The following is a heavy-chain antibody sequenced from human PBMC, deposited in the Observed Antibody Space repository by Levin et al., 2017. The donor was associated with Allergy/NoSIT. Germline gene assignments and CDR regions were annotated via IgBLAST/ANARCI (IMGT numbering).Heavy chain of an antibody. CDR2: TSSSGITK. V-gene: IGHV3-11*01. CDR3: ARRMRHHSNAPWSFDH. D-gene: IGHD4-11*01. Sequence: PGGSLRLSCAASGFIFSDYYMNWIRHTPGKGLEWVSYTSSSGITKYYADSVKGRFTVSRDNAKNSLYLQMNSLRVEDTAVSFCARRMRHHSNAPWSFDHWGQGTLVNVSS. J-gene: IGHJ4*02. CDR1: GFIFSDYY.